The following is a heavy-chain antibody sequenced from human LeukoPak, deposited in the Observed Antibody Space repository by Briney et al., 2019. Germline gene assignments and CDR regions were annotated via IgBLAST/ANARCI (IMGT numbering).Heavy chain of an antibody. CDR1: GYTFTSHG. Sequence: ASVKVSCKASGYTFTSHGISWVRQAPGQGLEWMGWISTYNGNTNYAQKLQGRVSMTTDTSTSTAYMDLRSLRSEDTAVYYCAREVVPPATGFDYWGQGTLVTVSS. V-gene: IGHV1-18*01. CDR3: AREVVPPATGFDY. D-gene: IGHD2-2*01. J-gene: IGHJ4*02. CDR2: ISTYNGNT.